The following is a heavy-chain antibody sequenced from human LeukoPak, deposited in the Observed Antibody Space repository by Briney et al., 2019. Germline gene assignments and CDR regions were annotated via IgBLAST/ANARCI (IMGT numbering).Heavy chain of an antibody. CDR3: AADYSSSWQFDY. D-gene: IGHD6-13*01. V-gene: IGHV1-8*01. J-gene: IGHJ4*02. Sequence: ASVKVSCKASGYTFTSYDINWVRQATGQGLEWMGWMNPNSGNTGYAQKFQGRVTMTRNTSISTAYMELSSLGSEDTAVYYCAADYSSSWQFDYWGQGTLLTVSS. CDR1: GYTFTSYD. CDR2: MNPNSGNT.